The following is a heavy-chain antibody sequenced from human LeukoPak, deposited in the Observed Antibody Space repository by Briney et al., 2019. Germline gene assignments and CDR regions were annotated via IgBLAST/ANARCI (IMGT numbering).Heavy chain of an antibody. CDR2: INPNSGGT. CDR3: ARLREGLYHFDY. J-gene: IGHJ4*02. CDR1: GYTFTGYY. D-gene: IGHD3-16*02. Sequence: ASVKVSCKASGYTFTGYYIQWMRQAPGQGLEWMGWINPNSGGTSYVQRLQGRVTLTRDPSISTGYMELSSLRSDDTAVYYCARLREGLYHFDYWGQGTLVTVSS. V-gene: IGHV1-2*02.